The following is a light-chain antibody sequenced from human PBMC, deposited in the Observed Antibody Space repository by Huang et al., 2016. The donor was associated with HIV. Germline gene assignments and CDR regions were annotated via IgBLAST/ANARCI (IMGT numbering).Light chain of an antibody. J-gene: IGKJ1*01. V-gene: IGKV1-33*01. CDR2: DAS. CDR3: QHYDNLRT. CDR1: QDISNY. Sequence: DIQMTQSPSSLSASVGDRVTITCQASQDISNYLNWYQQKPGKAPKLLIYDASNLETGGSSRFSGSGSVTDFTFTISSLQPEDIATYYCQHYDNLRTFGQGTKVEIK.